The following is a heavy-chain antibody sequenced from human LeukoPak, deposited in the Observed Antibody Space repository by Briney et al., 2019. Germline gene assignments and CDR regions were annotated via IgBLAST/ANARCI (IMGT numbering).Heavy chain of an antibody. J-gene: IGHJ4*02. CDR2: ISSSSSYI. D-gene: IGHD3/OR15-3a*01. CDR3: TCTREGTGFQFDS. V-gene: IGHV3-21*01. Sequence: GGSLRLSCAASGFTFSSYSMNWVRQAPGKGLEWVSSISSSSSYIYYADSVKGRFTISRDNAKNSLYLQMNSLRVGDTAVYYCTCTREGTGFQFDSWGQGTLVTVSP. CDR1: GFTFSSYS.